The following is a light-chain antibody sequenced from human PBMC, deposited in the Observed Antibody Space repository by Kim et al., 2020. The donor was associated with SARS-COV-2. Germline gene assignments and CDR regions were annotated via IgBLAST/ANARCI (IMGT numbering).Light chain of an antibody. CDR3: KTLVTGIWL. CDR1: SEHTSYA. CDR2: LNSDGSL. J-gene: IGLJ3*02. Sequence: SVHVHGSLCSEHTSYAIAGHQQRPAKGPRYLMKLNSDGSLIKGDGIHERFSGSSSGAEPYLPTASLQSEDEADNYCKTLVTGIWLFGGGTKLTV. V-gene: IGLV4-69*01.